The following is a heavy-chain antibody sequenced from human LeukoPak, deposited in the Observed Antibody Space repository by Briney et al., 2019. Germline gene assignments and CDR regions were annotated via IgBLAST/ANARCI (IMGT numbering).Heavy chain of an antibody. V-gene: IGHV3-23*01. D-gene: IGHD3-22*01. CDR3: APPKYYDYSFDY. J-gene: IGHJ4*02. CDR1: GFTFSSYA. Sequence: PGGSLRLSCAASGFTFSSYAMSWVRQAPGKGLEWVSAISGSGGSTYYADSVKGRFTISRDNSKNTLYLQMNSLRAEDTAVYYCAPPKYYDYSFDYWGQGTLVTVSS. CDR2: ISGSGGST.